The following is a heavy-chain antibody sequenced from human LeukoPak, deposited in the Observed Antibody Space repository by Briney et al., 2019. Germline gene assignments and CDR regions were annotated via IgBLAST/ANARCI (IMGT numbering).Heavy chain of an antibody. Sequence: GGSLRLSCAASGITVSSNYMSWVRQAPGKRLEWVSVMYSGGNTYYADSVKGRFTISRDKSKNTLYLQMNSLKAEDTAVYYCARGIGSTVFFDHWGQGTLVTVSS. CDR2: MYSGGNT. J-gene: IGHJ4*02. D-gene: IGHD4-11*01. CDR3: ARGIGSTVFFDH. V-gene: IGHV3-53*01. CDR1: GITVSSNY.